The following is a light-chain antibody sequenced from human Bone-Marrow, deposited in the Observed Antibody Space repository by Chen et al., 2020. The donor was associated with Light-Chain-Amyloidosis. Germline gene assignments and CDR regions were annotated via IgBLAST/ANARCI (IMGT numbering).Light chain of an antibody. V-gene: IGLV1-44*01. CDR2: SNN. Sequence: VLTQPPSASGTPGQRVTISCSGSSSNIGSNTVNWYQQLPGTAPKLLIYSNNQRPSGVPDRFSGAKSGTSASLAISGLQSEDEADYYCAAWDDSLNGFYVFGTGTKVTVL. J-gene: IGLJ1*01. CDR3: AAWDDSLNGFYV. CDR1: SSNIGSNT.